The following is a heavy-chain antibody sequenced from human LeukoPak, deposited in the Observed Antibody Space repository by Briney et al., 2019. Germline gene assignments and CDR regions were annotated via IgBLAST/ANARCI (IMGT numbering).Heavy chain of an antibody. Sequence: EASVKVSCKASGYTFTNYGISWVRQAPGQGLEWMGWISIYNGNTDYAQKLRGRVTMTTDTSTSTAYMEPRSLRSDDTAVYYCASGVPAAISSHYYMDVWGKGTTVTVSS. D-gene: IGHD2-2*01. CDR1: GYTFTNYG. CDR3: ASGVPAAISSHYYMDV. CDR2: ISIYNGNT. V-gene: IGHV1-18*01. J-gene: IGHJ6*03.